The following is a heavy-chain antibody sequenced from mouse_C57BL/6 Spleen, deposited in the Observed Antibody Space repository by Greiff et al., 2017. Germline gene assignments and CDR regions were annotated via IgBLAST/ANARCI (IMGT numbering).Heavy chain of an antibody. J-gene: IGHJ1*03. CDR1: GYSITSGYY. V-gene: IGHV3-6*01. D-gene: IGHD1-1*01. CDR3: ARGYYGSREYFDV. Sequence: EVQLQQSGPGLVKPSPSLSLTCSVTGYSITSGYYWNWIRQFPGNKLEWMGYISYDGSNNYNPSLKNRISITRDTSKNQFFLKLNSVTTEDTATDYCARGYYGSREYFDVWGTGTTVTVSS. CDR2: ISYDGSN.